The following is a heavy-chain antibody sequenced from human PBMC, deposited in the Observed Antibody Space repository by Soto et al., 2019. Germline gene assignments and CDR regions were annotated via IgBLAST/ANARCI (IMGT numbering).Heavy chain of an antibody. CDR2: INAGNGNT. J-gene: IGHJ3*02. D-gene: IGHD3-3*01. Sequence: VKVSCKASGYTFTSYAMHWVRQAPGQRLEWMGWINAGNGNTKYSQKFQGRVTITRDTAASTAYMELSSLRSEDTAVYYCARVRFLEWLLSVDAFDIWGQGTMVTVS. V-gene: IGHV1-3*01. CDR3: ARVRFLEWLLSVDAFDI. CDR1: GYTFTSYA.